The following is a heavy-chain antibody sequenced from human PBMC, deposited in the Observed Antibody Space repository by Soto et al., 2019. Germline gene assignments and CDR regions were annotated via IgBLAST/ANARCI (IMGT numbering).Heavy chain of an antibody. J-gene: IGHJ3*02. CDR2: ISWNSGSI. Sequence: EVQLVESGGGLVQPGRSLRLSCAASGFTFDDYAMLWVRQAPGKGLEWVSGISWNSGSIGYADSVKGRFTISRDNAKNSLYLQMNSLRAEDTALYYCAKDTRSSGWYPFDAFDIWGQGTMVTVSS. D-gene: IGHD6-19*01. CDR1: GFTFDDYA. CDR3: AKDTRSSGWYPFDAFDI. V-gene: IGHV3-9*01.